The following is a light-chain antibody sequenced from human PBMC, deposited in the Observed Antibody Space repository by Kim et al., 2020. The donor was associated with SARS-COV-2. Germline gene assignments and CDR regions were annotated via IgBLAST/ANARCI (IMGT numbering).Light chain of an antibody. CDR2: RNN. CDR1: SYNVGNND. CDR3: AAWYDSLSFWV. Sequence: GQRATTSCARSSYNVGNNDVSWYQQLPGTAPKLLIYRNNQRPSGVPDRFSGSKSGTSASLAISGLRSEDEAVYYCAAWYDSLSFWVFGGGTQLTVL. V-gene: IGLV1-47*01. J-gene: IGLJ3*02.